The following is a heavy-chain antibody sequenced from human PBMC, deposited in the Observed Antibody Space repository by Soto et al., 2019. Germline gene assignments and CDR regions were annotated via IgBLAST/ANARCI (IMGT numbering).Heavy chain of an antibody. CDR3: ARESEDLTSNFDY. Sequence: PGESLKISCTASGFTFRNYLMSWVRQAPGKGLEWVSGISGSADSTFYADSVKGRFTISKDNSKNTVYLEMNSLRAEDTAVYYCARESEDLTSNFDYWGQGTLVTVSS. CDR1: GFTFRNYL. V-gene: IGHV3-23*01. J-gene: IGHJ4*02. CDR2: ISGSADST.